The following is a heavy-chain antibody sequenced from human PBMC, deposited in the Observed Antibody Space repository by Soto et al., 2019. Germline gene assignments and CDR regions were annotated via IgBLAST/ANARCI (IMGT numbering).Heavy chain of an antibody. CDR1: GFTFSNYY. D-gene: IGHD6-19*01. Sequence: GGSLRRSCVASGFTFSNYYMIWIRQAPGKGLEWVSYISITVRTIYYADSVKGRFTVSRDNAQNSLSLKLNSLRVEDTAVYYCARSYSSGWEFDYWGQGTQVTVSS. CDR2: ISITVRTI. V-gene: IGHV3-11*01. CDR3: ARSYSSGWEFDY. J-gene: IGHJ4*02.